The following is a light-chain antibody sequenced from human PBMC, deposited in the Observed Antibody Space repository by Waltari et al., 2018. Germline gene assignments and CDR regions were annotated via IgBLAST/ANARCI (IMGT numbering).Light chain of an antibody. CDR2: DAS. Sequence: EIVLTQSPGTLSLSPGDRATLSCRASQSVSSNLAWYQQKPGQAPRLLIYDASSMATGIPERCSGSGSGTDFSLTISRLEPEDFAAYYCQKYGTIPATFGQGTKVEIK. V-gene: IGKV3-20*01. CDR1: QSVSSN. CDR3: QKYGTIPAT. J-gene: IGKJ1*01.